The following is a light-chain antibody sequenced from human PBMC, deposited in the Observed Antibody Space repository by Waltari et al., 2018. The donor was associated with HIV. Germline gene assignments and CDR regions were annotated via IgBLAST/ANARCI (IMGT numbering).Light chain of an antibody. Sequence: QSALTQPASVSGSPGQSTTISCPGTSSDVGRYNYVSWYQQHPGKAPKLMIYDVSNRPSGVSNRFSGSKSGNTASLTISGLQAEDEADYYCSSYTSSSTLVFGGGTKLTVL. CDR3: SSYTSSSTLV. CDR2: DVS. J-gene: IGLJ2*01. CDR1: SSDVGRYNY. V-gene: IGLV2-14*03.